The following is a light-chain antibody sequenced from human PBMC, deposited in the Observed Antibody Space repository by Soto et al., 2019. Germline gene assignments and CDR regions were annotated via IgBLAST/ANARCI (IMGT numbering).Light chain of an antibody. J-gene: IGKJ5*01. CDR2: DVS. V-gene: IGKV3-11*01. CDR3: QQRSDWLPIT. CDR1: QSVIDS. Sequence: IVLTDAPATLSLSPLERATLSFRSRQSVIDSLAWYQQKPGQAPRLLIYDVSYRATGIPVRFSGSGSGTDFTLTISSLEPEDFAVYYCQQRSDWLPITFGQGTRLEIK.